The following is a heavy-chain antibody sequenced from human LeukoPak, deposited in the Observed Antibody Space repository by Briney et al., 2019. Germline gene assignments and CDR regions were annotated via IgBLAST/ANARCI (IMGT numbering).Heavy chain of an antibody. V-gene: IGHV3-64*01. CDR3: AKAGYSSGWTNFYFDS. CDR2: ISSNGGST. CDR1: GFTFSSYA. J-gene: IGHJ4*02. D-gene: IGHD6-19*01. Sequence: GGSLRLSCAASGFTFSSYAMHWVRQAPGKGLEYVSAISSNGGSTYYANSVKGRFTISRDNAKNSLYLQMNSLRAEDTALYYCAKAGYSSGWTNFYFDSWGQGTLVTVSS.